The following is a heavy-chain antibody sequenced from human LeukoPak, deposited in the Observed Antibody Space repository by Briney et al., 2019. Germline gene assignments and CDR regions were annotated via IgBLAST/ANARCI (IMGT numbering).Heavy chain of an antibody. CDR3: ATPGGDSSGYSYDY. Sequence: GASVKVSCKASGYTFNGYYIHWVRQAPGQGLEWMGWINPNNGGTNYAQKFQGRVTMTRDTSISTAYMELSTLRFDDTAVYYCATPGGDSSGYSYDYWGQGTLVTVSS. CDR1: GYTFNGYY. V-gene: IGHV1-2*02. J-gene: IGHJ4*02. CDR2: INPNNGGT. D-gene: IGHD3-22*01.